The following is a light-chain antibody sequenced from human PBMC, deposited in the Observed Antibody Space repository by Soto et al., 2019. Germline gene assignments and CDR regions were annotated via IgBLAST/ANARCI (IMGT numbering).Light chain of an antibody. CDR2: GAS. Sequence: EIVLTQSPGTLSLSPGERATLSCRARQSISGTYLAWYQKKPGQAPRLLLYGASNRAPGIPDRFSGSEYGTDFPLTISRLEPEDCAVYYCQQYGSSSFAFGPGTKVEIK. CDR1: QSISGTY. V-gene: IGKV3-20*01. J-gene: IGKJ3*01. CDR3: QQYGSSSFA.